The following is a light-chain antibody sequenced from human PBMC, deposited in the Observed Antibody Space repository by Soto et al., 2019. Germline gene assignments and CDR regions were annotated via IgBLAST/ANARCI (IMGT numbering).Light chain of an antibody. CDR3: QKYSSVIT. V-gene: IGKV1-27*01. CDR2: AAS. CDR1: QGISNF. Sequence: DIQMTQSPSSLSASVGDRVTITCRASQGISNFLAWYQQKPGKVPKLLISAASTLQSGVPSRFSGSGSGTDFTRTITSLQPEDVATYYCQKYSSVITFGQGTRLEIK. J-gene: IGKJ5*01.